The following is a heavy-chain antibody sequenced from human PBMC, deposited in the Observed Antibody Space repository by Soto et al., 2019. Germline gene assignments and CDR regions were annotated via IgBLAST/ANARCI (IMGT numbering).Heavy chain of an antibody. D-gene: IGHD6-19*01. V-gene: IGHV3-53*01. CDR1: GFIVSNNY. J-gene: IGHJ4*02. CDR2: IYSGGNT. CDR3: ARDFDIVVAGRGGMDY. Sequence: EVQLVESGGGLIQPGGSLKLSCAAYGFIVSNNYLSWVRQAPGKGLEWVSLIYSGGNTYYADSVKGRFTISRDTSKNTLYLQMTSLRADDTAVYYCARDFDIVVAGRGGMDYWGQGTLVTVSS.